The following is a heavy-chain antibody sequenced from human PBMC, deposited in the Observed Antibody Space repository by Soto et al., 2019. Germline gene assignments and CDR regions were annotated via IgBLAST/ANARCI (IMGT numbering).Heavy chain of an antibody. D-gene: IGHD5-12*01. CDR2: IIPIFGTA. V-gene: IGHV1-69*06. Sequence: QVQLVQSGAEVKKPGSSVKVSCKPSGGTFSSYAISWVRQAPGQGLEWMGGIIPIFGTANYAQKFQGRVTITADKSTSTAYMELSSLRSEDTAVYYCARVKMATIPESVWYFDCWGQGTLVTVSS. J-gene: IGHJ4*02. CDR3: ARVKMATIPESVWYFDC. CDR1: GGTFSSYA.